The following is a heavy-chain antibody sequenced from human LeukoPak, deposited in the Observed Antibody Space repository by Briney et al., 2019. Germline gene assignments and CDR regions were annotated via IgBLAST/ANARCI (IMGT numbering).Heavy chain of an antibody. CDR1: GYTFTRYD. Sequence: ASVKVSCKASGYTFTRYDINWVRQATGQRLEWMGWMDPNSGNTGYEQKFQGRVTITRNTSISTAYMKLSSLRSEDTAGYYCARYRPYSGCVSWGQGTLVTVSS. V-gene: IGHV1-8*03. CDR3: ARYRPYSGCVS. D-gene: IGHD5-12*01. J-gene: IGHJ5*02. CDR2: MDPNSGNT.